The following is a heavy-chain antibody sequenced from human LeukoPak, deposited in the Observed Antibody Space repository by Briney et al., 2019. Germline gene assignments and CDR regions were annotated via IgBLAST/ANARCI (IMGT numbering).Heavy chain of an antibody. CDR1: GGSISSGDYY. D-gene: IGHD6-19*01. V-gene: IGHV4-30-4*01. J-gene: IGHJ3*02. Sequence: PSETLSLTCTVSGGSISSGDYYWSWIRQPPGKGLEWIGYIYYSGRTYYNPSLKRRVTISVDTSKNQFSLKPTSVTVADTAVYYCARSRIAVAGAFDIWGQGTMVTVSS. CDR2: IYYSGRT. CDR3: ARSRIAVAGAFDI.